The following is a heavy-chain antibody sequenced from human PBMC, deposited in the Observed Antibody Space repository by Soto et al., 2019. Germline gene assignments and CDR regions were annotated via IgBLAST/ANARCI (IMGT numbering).Heavy chain of an antibody. D-gene: IGHD4-17*01. Sequence: GSLRLSCAASGFTFSSYAMSWVRQAPGKGLEWVSAISGSGGSTYYADSVKGRFTISRDNSKNTLYLQMNSLRAEDTAVYYCAKSSSFTVTTRNAFDIWGQGTMVTVSS. J-gene: IGHJ3*02. CDR3: AKSSSFTVTTRNAFDI. V-gene: IGHV3-23*01. CDR2: ISGSGGST. CDR1: GFTFSSYA.